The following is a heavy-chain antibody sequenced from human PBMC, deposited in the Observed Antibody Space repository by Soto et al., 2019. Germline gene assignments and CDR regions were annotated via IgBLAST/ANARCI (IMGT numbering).Heavy chain of an antibody. V-gene: IGHV1-3*01. CDR1: GYTFTNYA. D-gene: IGHD6-13*01. CDR3: ARVSLGIAAAGMDV. Sequence: ASVKVSCKASGYTFTNYAIHWVRQAPGQRLECMGWINAANGNTRFSQKFQGRVTMTRDTSISTAYMELSRLRSDDTAVYYCARVSLGIAAAGMDVWGQGTTVTVSS. J-gene: IGHJ6*02. CDR2: INAANGNT.